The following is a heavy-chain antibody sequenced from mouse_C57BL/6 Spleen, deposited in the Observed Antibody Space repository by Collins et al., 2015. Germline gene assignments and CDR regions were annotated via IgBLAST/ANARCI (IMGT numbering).Heavy chain of an antibody. V-gene: IGHV5-6-4*01. Sequence: DVKLVESGGGLVKPGGSLKLSCAASGFTFSSYTMSWVRQTPEKRLEWVATISSGGSYTYYPDSVKGRFTIPRDNAKNTLYLQMSSLKSEDTAMYYCTRASYGNWYFDVWGAGTTVTVPS. J-gene: IGHJ1*01. CDR1: GFTFSSYT. CDR3: TRASYGNWYFDV. CDR2: ISSGGSYT. D-gene: IGHD2-10*02.